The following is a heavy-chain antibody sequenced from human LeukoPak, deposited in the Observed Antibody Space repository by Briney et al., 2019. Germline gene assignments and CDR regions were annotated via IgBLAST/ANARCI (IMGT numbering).Heavy chain of an antibody. CDR1: GLTVSSDY. J-gene: IGHJ6*04. CDR2: IYSGGST. Sequence: GGSLRLSCAASGLTVSSDYMGWVRQAPGKGLEWVSVIYSGGSTYYADSVKGRFTISRDNAKNSLYLQMTSLRAEDTAVYYCAELGITMIGGVWGKGTTVTISS. D-gene: IGHD3-10*02. V-gene: IGHV3-53*01. CDR3: AELGITMIGGV.